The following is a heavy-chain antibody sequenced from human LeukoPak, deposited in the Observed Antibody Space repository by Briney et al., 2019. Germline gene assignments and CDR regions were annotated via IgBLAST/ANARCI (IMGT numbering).Heavy chain of an antibody. CDR1: GYTFTGYY. V-gene: IGHV1-2*02. Sequence: ASVKVSCKASGYTFTGYYMHWVRQAPGQGLEWMGWINPNSRDTNYAQKFQGRVTMTRDTSISTVYMELSRLRSDDTAVYYCATGAGYYYYMDVWGKGTTVTISS. D-gene: IGHD4-17*01. CDR3: ATGAGYYYYMDV. J-gene: IGHJ6*03. CDR2: INPNSRDT.